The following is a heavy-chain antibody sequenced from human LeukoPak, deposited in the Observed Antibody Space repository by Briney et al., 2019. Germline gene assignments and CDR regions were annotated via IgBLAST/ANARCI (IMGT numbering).Heavy chain of an antibody. CDR2: ISGSGSST. CDR3: AKHLQGSDGMDV. Sequence: PGGSLRLSCAASGFTFSSYGMNWVRQVPGKGLEWVSAISGSGSSTNYADSVKGRFTISRDNSKNTLYLQMNSLRAEDTAVYYCAKHLQGSDGMDVWGQGTTVTVSS. V-gene: IGHV3-23*01. J-gene: IGHJ6*02. CDR1: GFTFSSYG.